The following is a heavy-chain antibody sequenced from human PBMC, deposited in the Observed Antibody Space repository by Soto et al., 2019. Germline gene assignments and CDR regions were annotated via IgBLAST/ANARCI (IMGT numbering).Heavy chain of an antibody. CDR3: ARDVGYGMIAY. CDR2: INAYNGNT. Sequence: QVQLVQSGGEGKKPGASVKVSCKPSGYTFTSYGISWVRQAPGQGLEWMGWINAYNGNTNYAQKLQVRVTMTTDTSTSSAYMELRSLRADDTAVYYCARDVGYGMIAYWGQGTLVTVSS. CDR1: GYTFTSYG. V-gene: IGHV1-18*01. D-gene: IGHD2-21*01. J-gene: IGHJ4*02.